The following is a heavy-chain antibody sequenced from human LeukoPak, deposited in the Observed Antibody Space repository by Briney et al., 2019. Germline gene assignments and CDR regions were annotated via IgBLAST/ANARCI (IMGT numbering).Heavy chain of an antibody. Sequence: GGSLRLSCAASGFTFSSYGMHWVRQAPGKGLEWVSVISYDGSNKYYADSVKGRFTISRDNSKSTLCLQMNSLRAEDTAVYYCAKQLGYCSDGSCYFPYWGQGTLVTVSS. CDR2: ISYDGSNK. J-gene: IGHJ4*02. D-gene: IGHD2-15*01. CDR1: GFTFSSYG. V-gene: IGHV3-30*18. CDR3: AKQLGYCSDGSCYFPY.